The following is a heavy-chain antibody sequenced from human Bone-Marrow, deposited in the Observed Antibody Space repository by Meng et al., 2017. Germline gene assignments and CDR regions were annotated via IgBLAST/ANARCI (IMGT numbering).Heavy chain of an antibody. CDR3: ARTHYYDSSGYYYFDY. Sequence: QGRLVQFWLDLKKPWASVKFSFKASGYTFTSYAMNWVRQAPGQRLEWMGWINTNTGNPTYAQGFTGRFVFSLDTSVSTAYLQISSLKAEDTAVYYCARTHYYDSSGYYYFDYWGQGTLVTVSS. J-gene: IGHJ4*02. CDR2: INTNTGNP. V-gene: IGHV7-4-1*02. CDR1: GYTFTSYA. D-gene: IGHD3-22*01.